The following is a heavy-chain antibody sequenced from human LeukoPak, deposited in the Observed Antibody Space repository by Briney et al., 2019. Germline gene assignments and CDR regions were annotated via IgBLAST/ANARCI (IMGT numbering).Heavy chain of an antibody. J-gene: IGHJ4*02. D-gene: IGHD2-2*01. CDR2: ISSSRSTI. Sequence: GGSLRLSCAVSGFTFSSYSMNWVRQAPGKGLEWVSYISSSRSTIYYADSVKGRFTISRDNTKKSLYLQMNSLRPEDTAVYYCARGCTSASCYDYWGQGTLVTVSS. V-gene: IGHV3-48*04. CDR3: ARGCTSASCYDY. CDR1: GFTFSSYS.